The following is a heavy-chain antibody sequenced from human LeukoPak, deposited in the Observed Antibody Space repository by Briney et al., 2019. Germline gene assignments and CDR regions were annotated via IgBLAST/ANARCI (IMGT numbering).Heavy chain of an antibody. D-gene: IGHD5-18*01. Sequence: GGSLRLSCAASGFTFSSYGMHWVRQAPGKGLEWVAVIWYDGSNKYYADSVKGRFTISRDNSKNTLYLQMNSLRAEDTAVYYCARDEDPVDTAMVTDWGQGTLVTVSS. CDR1: GFTFSSYG. CDR3: ARDEDPVDTAMVTD. V-gene: IGHV3-33*01. J-gene: IGHJ4*02. CDR2: IWYDGSNK.